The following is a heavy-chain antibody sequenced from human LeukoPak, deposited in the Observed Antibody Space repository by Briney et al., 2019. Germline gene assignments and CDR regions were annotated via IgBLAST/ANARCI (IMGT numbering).Heavy chain of an antibody. CDR1: GFTFSSYA. V-gene: IGHV3-23*01. Sequence: PGGSLRLSCAVSGFTFSSYAMSWVHQAPGKGLEWVSTISGVGGGTQYAASVKGRFTISRDNSRNTLYLQMNSLRAEDTAVYYCAKANGSYYFDYWGQGTLVTVSS. CDR3: AKANGSYYFDY. D-gene: IGHD1-26*01. J-gene: IGHJ4*02. CDR2: ISGVGGGT.